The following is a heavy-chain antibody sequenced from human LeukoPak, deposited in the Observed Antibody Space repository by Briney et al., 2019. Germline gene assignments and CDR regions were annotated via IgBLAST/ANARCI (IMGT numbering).Heavy chain of an antibody. CDR3: ARVDYDSSGP. Sequence: PSETLSLTCAVSGGPFSSSSNYYWGWIRQPPGKGLEWIGIISYSGTTNYNPSLKSRVTISVDTSKNQFSLKLSSVTAADTAVYYCARVDYDSSGPWGQGTLVTVSS. CDR2: ISYSGTT. J-gene: IGHJ4*02. CDR1: GGPFSSSSNYY. D-gene: IGHD3-22*01. V-gene: IGHV4-39*07.